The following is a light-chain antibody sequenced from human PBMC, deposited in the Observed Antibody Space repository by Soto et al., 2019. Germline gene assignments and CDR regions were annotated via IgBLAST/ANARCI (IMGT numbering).Light chain of an antibody. Sequence: DIPMTQSPSSLSASVGDRVTITCRASQSISSYLNWYQQNPGKAPKLLIYAASSLQSGVPSRFSGSGSGTDFNLTISSLQAEDFVTYYCQQSYSTPPMYTFGQGTKLEIK. CDR2: AAS. CDR1: QSISSY. J-gene: IGKJ2*01. CDR3: QQSYSTPPMYT. V-gene: IGKV1-39*01.